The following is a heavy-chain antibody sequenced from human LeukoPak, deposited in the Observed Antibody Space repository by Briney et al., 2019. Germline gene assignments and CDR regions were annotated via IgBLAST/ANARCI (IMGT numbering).Heavy chain of an antibody. J-gene: IGHJ4*02. CDR1: GFTFSSYA. CDR3: AKVPSSGWYALGY. D-gene: IGHD6-19*01. CDR2: ISGSGGST. V-gene: IGHV3-23*01. Sequence: PGGSLRLSCAASGFTFSSYAMSWVRRAPGKGLEWASAISGSGGSTYYADSVKGRFTISRDNSKNTLYLQMNSLRAEDTAVYYCAKVPSSGWYALGYWGQGTLVTVSS.